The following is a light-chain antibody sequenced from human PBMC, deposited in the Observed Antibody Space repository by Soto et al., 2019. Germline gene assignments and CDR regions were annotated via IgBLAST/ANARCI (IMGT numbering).Light chain of an antibody. CDR2: GAS. V-gene: IGKV3-15*01. Sequence: EIVLTQSPDTLSLSPGERATLSCRASQSVSSSYLAWYQHKPGQAPRLLIYGASSRATGIPARLSGSGSGTEFTLTISNMQSEDFAIYYCQQYNNWPTFGQGTKVDIK. CDR1: QSVSSSY. J-gene: IGKJ1*01. CDR3: QQYNNWPT.